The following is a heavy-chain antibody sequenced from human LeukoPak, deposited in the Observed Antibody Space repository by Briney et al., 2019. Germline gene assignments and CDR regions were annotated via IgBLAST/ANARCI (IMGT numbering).Heavy chain of an antibody. CDR3: ARSNLQYTTSQTFDY. V-gene: IGHV3-7*01. J-gene: IGHJ4*02. CDR2: IKQDGSEK. CDR1: GFPFSGYW. D-gene: IGHD2-2*02. Sequence: GGSLRLSCAASGFPFSGYWMSWVRQAPGKGLEWVSNIKQDGSEKYYVDSMKGRITISRDNAKNSLYLQMNSLRAEDTAIYYCARSNLQYTTSQTFDYWGQGTLVTVSS.